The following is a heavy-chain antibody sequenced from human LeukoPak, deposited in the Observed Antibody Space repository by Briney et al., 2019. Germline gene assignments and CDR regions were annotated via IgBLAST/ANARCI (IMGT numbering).Heavy chain of an antibody. CDR1: GGTFSSYA. CDR3: ARDSLDSSGYTGY. V-gene: IGHV1-69*04. Sequence: SVKVSCNASGGTFSSYAISWVRQAPGQGLEWMGRIIPILGIANYAQKFQGRVTITADKSTSTAYMELSSLRSEDTAVYYCARDSLDSSGYTGYWGQGTLVTVSS. CDR2: IIPILGIA. D-gene: IGHD3-22*01. J-gene: IGHJ4*02.